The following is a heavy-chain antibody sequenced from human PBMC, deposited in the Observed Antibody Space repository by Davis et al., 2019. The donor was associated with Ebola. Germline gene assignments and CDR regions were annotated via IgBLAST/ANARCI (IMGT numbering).Heavy chain of an antibody. CDR2: IYYTGST. Sequence: MPSETLSLTCTVSGGAINNYYGSGIRQAPGKGLEGIGFIYYTGSTSLSPSLKSRVTISVNTSKNQFSLRLSSVTAADTAVYYCARHAYHFDLWGQGTLVTVSS. D-gene: IGHD3-16*01. CDR1: GGAINNYY. J-gene: IGHJ5*02. CDR3: ARHAYHFDL. V-gene: IGHV4-59*08.